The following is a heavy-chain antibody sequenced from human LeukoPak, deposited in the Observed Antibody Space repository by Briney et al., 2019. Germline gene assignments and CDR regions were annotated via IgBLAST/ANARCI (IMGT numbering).Heavy chain of an antibody. D-gene: IGHD6-19*01. J-gene: IGHJ4*02. CDR2: ISGSGGST. V-gene: IGHV3-23*01. CDR3: AKVRKVAVAGRGYYFDY. CDR1: GFTFSSYA. Sequence: GGSLRLSCAASGFTFSSYAMSWVRQAPGKGLEWVSAISGSGGSTHYADSVKGRFTISRDNSKNTLYLQMNSLRAEDTAVYYCAKVRKVAVAGRGYYFDYWGQGTLVTVSS.